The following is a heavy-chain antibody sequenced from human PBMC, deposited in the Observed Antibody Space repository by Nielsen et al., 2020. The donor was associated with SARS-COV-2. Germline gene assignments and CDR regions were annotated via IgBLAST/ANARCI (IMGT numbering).Heavy chain of an antibody. J-gene: IGHJ3*02. CDR3: ARQLSYDFWSGFRGAFDI. CDR1: GGSISSSNW. Sequence: SETLSLTCAVSGGSISSSNWWSWVRQPPGKGLEWIGEIYHSGSTNYNPSLKSRVTISVDKSKNQFSLKLSSVTAADTAVYYCARQLSYDFWSGFRGAFDIWGQGTMVTVSS. V-gene: IGHV4-4*02. D-gene: IGHD3-3*01. CDR2: IYHSGST.